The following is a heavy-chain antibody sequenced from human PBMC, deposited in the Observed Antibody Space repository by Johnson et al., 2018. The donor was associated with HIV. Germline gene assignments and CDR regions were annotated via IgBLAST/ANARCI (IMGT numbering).Heavy chain of an antibody. J-gene: IGHJ3*02. Sequence: LLVESGGGLVQPGRSLRLSCAASGFTFDDYAMHWVRQAPGKGLEWVSGISWNSGSIGYADAVKGRFTISRDNAKNSLYLQMNSLRAEDTAVYYCARVKQQVVRVGSDAFDIWGQGTMVTVSS. CDR1: GFTFDDYA. V-gene: IGHV3-9*01. D-gene: IGHD6-13*01. CDR2: ISWNSGSI. CDR3: ARVKQQVVRVGSDAFDI.